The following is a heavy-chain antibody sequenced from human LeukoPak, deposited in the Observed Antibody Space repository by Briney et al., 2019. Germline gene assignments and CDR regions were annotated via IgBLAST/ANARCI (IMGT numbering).Heavy chain of an antibody. CDR1: GFTFSSYA. J-gene: IGHJ4*02. CDR3: AKFLPTHIVVANYYFDY. Sequence: GGSLRLSCAASGFTFSSYAMSWVRQAPGKGLEWVSAISGSGGSTYYADSVKGRFTISRDNSKNTLYLQMNSLRAENTAVYYCAKFLPTHIVVANYYFDYWGQGTLVTVSS. CDR2: ISGSGGST. V-gene: IGHV3-23*01. D-gene: IGHD2-21*01.